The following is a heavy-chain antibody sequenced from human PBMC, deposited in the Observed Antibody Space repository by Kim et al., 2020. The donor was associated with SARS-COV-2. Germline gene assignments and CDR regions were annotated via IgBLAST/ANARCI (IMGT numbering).Heavy chain of an antibody. CDR2: ISGDGGST. D-gene: IGHD3-10*01. CDR1: GFTFDDYA. CDR3: AKEPKSMASYYYYYMDV. V-gene: IGHV3-43*02. J-gene: IGHJ6*03. Sequence: GGSLRLSCAASGFTFDDYAMHWVRQAPGKGLEWVSLISGDGGSTYYADSVKGRFTISRDNSKNSLYLQMNSLRTEDTALYYCAKEPKSMASYYYYYMDVWGKGTTVTVSS.